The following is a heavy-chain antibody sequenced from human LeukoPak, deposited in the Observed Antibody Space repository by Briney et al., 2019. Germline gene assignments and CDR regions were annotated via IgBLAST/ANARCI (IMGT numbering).Heavy chain of an antibody. CDR1: GGSISSYY. V-gene: IGHV4-59*01. Sequence: PSETLSLTCTASGGSISSYYWSWIRQPPGKGLEWIGYIYYSGSTNYNPSLKSRVTISVDTSKNQFSLKLSSVTAADTAVYYCARGVRSYDFWSGYYYFDYWGQGTLVTVSS. D-gene: IGHD3-3*01. CDR2: IYYSGST. CDR3: ARGVRSYDFWSGYYYFDY. J-gene: IGHJ4*02.